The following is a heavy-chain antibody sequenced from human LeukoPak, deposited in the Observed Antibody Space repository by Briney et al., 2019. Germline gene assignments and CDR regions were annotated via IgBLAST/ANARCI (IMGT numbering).Heavy chain of an antibody. CDR2: ISAYNGNT. V-gene: IGHV1-18*01. Sequence: VASVKVSCKASGYTFTSYGISWVRQAPGQGLEWMGWISAYNGNTNYAQKLQGRVTMTTDTSTSTAYMELRSLRSDDTAVYYCARGWEWEQWPYYFDYWGQGTLVTVSS. J-gene: IGHJ4*02. D-gene: IGHD6-19*01. CDR1: GYTFTSYG. CDR3: ARGWEWEQWPYYFDY.